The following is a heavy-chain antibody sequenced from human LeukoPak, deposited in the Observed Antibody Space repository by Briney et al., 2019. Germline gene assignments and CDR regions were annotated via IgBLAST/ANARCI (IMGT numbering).Heavy chain of an antibody. D-gene: IGHD3-3*01. Sequence: GASVKVSCKTAGYSFTDYYIHWVRQAPGQGLEWMGWINTKSGRTSSARKFQGRVTMTRDPSITTVFMDIAWLTSDDTAIYFCARADFVDAGPYLIGPWGQGTLVTVSS. CDR1: GYSFTDYY. V-gene: IGHV1-2*02. J-gene: IGHJ5*02. CDR2: INTKSGRT. CDR3: ARADFVDAGPYLIGP.